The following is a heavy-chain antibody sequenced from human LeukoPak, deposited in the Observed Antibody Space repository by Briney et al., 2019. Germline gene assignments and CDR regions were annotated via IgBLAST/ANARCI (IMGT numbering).Heavy chain of an antibody. CDR1: GYSISSGYY. D-gene: IGHD2-15*01. V-gene: IGHV4-38-2*02. J-gene: IGHJ3*02. Sequence: PSETLSLTCAVSGYSISSGYYWGWIRQPPGKGLEWIGSIYHSGSTYYNPSLKSRVTISVDTSKNQFSLKLSSVTAADTAVYYCARESAIVVVVAAGAFDIWGQGTMVTVSS. CDR2: IYHSGST. CDR3: ARESAIVVVVAAGAFDI.